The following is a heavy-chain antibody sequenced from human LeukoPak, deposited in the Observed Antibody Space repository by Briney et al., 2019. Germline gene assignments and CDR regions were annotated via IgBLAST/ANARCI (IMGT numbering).Heavy chain of an antibody. CDR3: AKRFGLWFGESWDYFDY. Sequence: PGGSLRLSCAASGFTFSSYAMSWVRQAPGKGLEWVSAISGSGGSTYYADSVKGRFTISRDNSKNTLYLQMNSLRAEDTAVYYCAKRFGLWFGESWDYFDYWGQGTLVTVSS. D-gene: IGHD3-10*01. CDR1: GFTFSSYA. J-gene: IGHJ4*02. V-gene: IGHV3-23*01. CDR2: ISGSGGST.